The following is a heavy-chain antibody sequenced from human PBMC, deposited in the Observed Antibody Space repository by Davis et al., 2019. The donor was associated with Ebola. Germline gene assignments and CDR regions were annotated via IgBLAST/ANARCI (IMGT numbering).Heavy chain of an antibody. CDR2: VNHSGST. V-gene: IGHV4-34*01. D-gene: IGHD4-17*01. J-gene: IGHJ5*02. CDR1: GGSFSGYY. CDR3: ARGLNTVTSWFDP. Sequence: SETLSLTCAVYGGSFSGYYWSWIRQPPGKGLEWIGEVNHSGSTNYNPSLKSRVTISIDPSKNQLSLRLTSVTAADTAVYYCARGLNTVTSWFDPWGQGSLVTVSS.